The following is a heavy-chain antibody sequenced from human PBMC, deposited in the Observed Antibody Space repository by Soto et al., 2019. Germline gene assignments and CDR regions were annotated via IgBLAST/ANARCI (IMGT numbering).Heavy chain of an antibody. Sequence: EVQLVESGGGLVQPGGSLRLSCAASGFSFTRDWMHWVRQAPGKGLEWASRVNTDETTTNYADSVKGRFTISRDNAKNTLYLQMNSLSAEDTAIYFCARGAFGNYYQDSWGQGTLVTVSP. J-gene: IGHJ4*02. D-gene: IGHD1-26*01. CDR3: ARGAFGNYYQDS. CDR1: GFSFTRDW. CDR2: VNTDETTT. V-gene: IGHV3-74*01.